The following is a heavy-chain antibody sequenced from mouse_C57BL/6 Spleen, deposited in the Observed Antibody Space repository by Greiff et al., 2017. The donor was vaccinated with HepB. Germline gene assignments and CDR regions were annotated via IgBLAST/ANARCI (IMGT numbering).Heavy chain of an antibody. CDR3: ARYCVTTDWYFDV. J-gene: IGHJ1*03. CDR2: IDPANGNT. Sequence: EVQLQQSVAELVRPGASVKLSCTASGFNIKNTYMHWVKQRPEQGLEWIGRIDPANGNTKYATKFQGKATITADKSSNTAYLQLSSLTSEDTAIYYCARYCVTTDWYFDVWGTGTTVTVSS. CDR1: GFNIKNTY. V-gene: IGHV14-3*01. D-gene: IGHD1-1*01.